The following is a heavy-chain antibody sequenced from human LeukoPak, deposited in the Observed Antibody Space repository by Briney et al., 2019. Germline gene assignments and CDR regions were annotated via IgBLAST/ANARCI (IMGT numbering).Heavy chain of an antibody. V-gene: IGHV4-4*07. J-gene: IGHJ4*02. CDR1: GGSVSSYF. D-gene: IGHD4-17*01. CDR2: IYTSGST. CDR3: ARGGATVTTVFDY. Sequence: ASETLSLTCTVSGGSVSSYFWSWIRQPAGKGLEWIGRIYTSGSTNYNPSLNSRVTMSVGTSKNHFSLKLTSVTAADTAVYYCARGGATVTTVFDYWGQGTLVTVSS.